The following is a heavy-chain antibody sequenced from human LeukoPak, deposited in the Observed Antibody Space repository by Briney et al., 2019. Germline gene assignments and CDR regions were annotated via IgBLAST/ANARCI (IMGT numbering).Heavy chain of an antibody. CDR3: AKGGSTYSYSFDY. CDR2: ISDSGDTP. CDR1: GFTFSNYA. D-gene: IGHD2-15*01. Sequence: GGSLRLSCTASGFTFSNYAMSWVRQAPGKGLKWVSSISDSGDTPYYADSVKGLFTISRDNSRNTLYLQMDSLRAEDTAVYYCAKGGSTYSYSFDYWGQGTLVTVSS. J-gene: IGHJ4*02. V-gene: IGHV3-23*01.